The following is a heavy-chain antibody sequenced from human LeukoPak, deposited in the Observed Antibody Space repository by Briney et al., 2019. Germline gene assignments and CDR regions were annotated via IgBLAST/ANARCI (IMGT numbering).Heavy chain of an antibody. CDR2: INHSGST. J-gene: IGHJ6*02. Sequence: SETLSLTCSVSDGSINSYYWSWIRQPPGKGLEWIGEINHSGSTNYNPSLKSRVTISVDTSKNQFSLKLSSVTAADTAVYYCARESVIYYYYYGMDVWGQGTTVTVSS. V-gene: IGHV4-34*01. D-gene: IGHD2-21*01. CDR3: ARESVIYYYYYGMDV. CDR1: DGSINSYY.